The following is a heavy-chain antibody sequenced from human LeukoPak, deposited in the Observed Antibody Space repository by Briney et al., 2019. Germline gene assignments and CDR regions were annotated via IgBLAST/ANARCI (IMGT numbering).Heavy chain of an antibody. D-gene: IGHD3-10*01. V-gene: IGHV3-30*18. CDR2: ISDDGRNK. CDR3: AKRGVVIRVFLVGFHKEAYYFDS. CDR1: GFSFISYG. J-gene: IGHJ4*02. Sequence: GGSLRLSCAASGFSFISYGMPWVRQAPGKGLEWVGVISDDGRNKKYADSVKGRFTISRDNSKDTLYLQMNSLRAEDTAVYFCAKRGVVIRVFLVGFHKEAYYFDSWGQGALVTVSS.